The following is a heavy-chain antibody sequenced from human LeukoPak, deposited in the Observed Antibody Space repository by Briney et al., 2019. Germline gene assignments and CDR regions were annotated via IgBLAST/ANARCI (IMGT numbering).Heavy chain of an antibody. CDR1: GFTFNDYA. CDR2: IGWNSHII. CDR3: AKDRDSSGFAPYFDY. V-gene: IGHV3-9*01. J-gene: IGHJ4*02. D-gene: IGHD3-22*01. Sequence: PGGSLRLSCAASGFTFNDYAMHWVRQAPGKGLEWVSGIGWNSHIIGYEDPVKGRFTISRDNARNSLSLQMNSLRAEDTAFYYCAKDRDSSGFAPYFDYWGQGILVTVSS.